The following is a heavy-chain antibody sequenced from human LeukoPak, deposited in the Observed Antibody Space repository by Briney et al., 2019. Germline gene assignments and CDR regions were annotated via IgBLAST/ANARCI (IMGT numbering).Heavy chain of an antibody. V-gene: IGHV3-9*01. Sequence: GGSLRLSCAASGFSFEDYAMFWVRQVPGKGIEWVSGISWNSKNIGYADSVKGRFTISRDNGKNSVYLQMNSLTVEDTALYFCAKSRTVANEMDFDHWGQGTLVTVSS. J-gene: IGHJ4*02. CDR3: AKSRTVANEMDFDH. CDR2: ISWNSKNI. D-gene: IGHD5-12*01. CDR1: GFSFEDYA.